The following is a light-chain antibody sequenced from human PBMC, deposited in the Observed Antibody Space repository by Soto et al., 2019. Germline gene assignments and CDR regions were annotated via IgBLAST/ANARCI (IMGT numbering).Light chain of an antibody. V-gene: IGKV3-11*01. CDR3: QQRSNSWT. CDR1: QSVSSY. J-gene: IGKJ1*01. Sequence: EIVLTQSPATLSLSPGERATLSCRASQSVSSYLAWYQQKPGQAPRLLISDASNRAPGIPDRFSGSGSGTDFSLTISSLEPEDFAIYYCQQRSNSWTFGQGTKVEIK. CDR2: DAS.